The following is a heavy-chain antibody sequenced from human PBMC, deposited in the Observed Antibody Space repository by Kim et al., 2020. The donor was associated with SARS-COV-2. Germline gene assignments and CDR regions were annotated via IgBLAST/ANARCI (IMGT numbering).Heavy chain of an antibody. J-gene: IGHJ6*02. CDR3: AKGYCSGGSCYGMDV. D-gene: IGHD2-15*01. V-gene: IGHV3-23*01. CDR1: GFTFSSYA. CDR2: ISGSGGST. Sequence: GGSLRLSCAASGFTFSSYAMSWVRQAPGKGLEWVSTISGSGGSTYYADSVKGRFNISRDKSKNTLYLQMNSLRAEDTAVYYCAKGYCSGGSCYGMDVWGQGTTVTVSS.